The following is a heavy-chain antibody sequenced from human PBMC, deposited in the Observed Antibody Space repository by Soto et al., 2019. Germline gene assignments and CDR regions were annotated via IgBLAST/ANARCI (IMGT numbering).Heavy chain of an antibody. CDR3: TRGGRSSSPYSPLDY. Sequence: GGSLRLSCTASGFTFGDYAMSWFRQAPGKGLEWVGFIRSKAYGGTTEYAASVKGRFTISRDDSKSIAYLQMNSLKTEDTAVYYCTRGGRSSSPYSPLDYWGQGTLVTVSS. D-gene: IGHD6-6*01. V-gene: IGHV3-49*03. J-gene: IGHJ4*02. CDR1: GFTFGDYA. CDR2: IRSKAYGGTT.